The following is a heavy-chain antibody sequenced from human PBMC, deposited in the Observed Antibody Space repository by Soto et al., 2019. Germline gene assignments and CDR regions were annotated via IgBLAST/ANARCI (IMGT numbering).Heavy chain of an antibody. CDR1: GGSFSNYA. V-gene: IGHV1-69*12. CDR2: IILPFGTP. CDR3: ARGPDYEGYCDY. D-gene: IGHD3-22*01. Sequence: QVRLVQSGAEVKKPGSSVKVSCKASGGSFSNYALSWVRQAPGQGLEWMGVIILPFGTPNYAQKFQGTVTITADESMTTVYMEVSGLRSEDTAVYYCARGPDYEGYCDYWGRGTLVTVSS. J-gene: IGHJ4*02.